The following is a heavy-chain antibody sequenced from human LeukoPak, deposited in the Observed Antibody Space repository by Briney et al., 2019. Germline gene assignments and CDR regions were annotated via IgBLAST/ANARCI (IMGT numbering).Heavy chain of an antibody. V-gene: IGHV4-59*01. D-gene: IGHD2-8*02. CDR3: ARGGVLLGIDY. J-gene: IGHJ4*02. Sequence: SETLSLTCTVSGVSIGSFYWNWLRQPPGKGVEGLGYVYSSGKTNYNPSLKRRVIISVEKSKNQFSLKLSSVTAADTAVYYCARGGVLLGIDYWGQGTLVTVSS. CDR2: VYSSGKT. CDR1: GVSIGSFY.